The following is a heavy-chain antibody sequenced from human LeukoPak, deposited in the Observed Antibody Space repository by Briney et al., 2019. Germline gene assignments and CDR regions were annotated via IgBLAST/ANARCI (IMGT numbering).Heavy chain of an antibody. CDR2: ISAYNGNT. V-gene: IGHV1-18*01. CDR3: ARGTLGRAVAGTKDWFDP. D-gene: IGHD6-19*01. Sequence: ASVKVSCKASGYTFTSYGISWVRQAPGQGLEWMGWISAYNGNTNYAQKFQGRVTMTRDTSTSTVYMELSSLRSEDTAVYYCARGTLGRAVAGTKDWFDPWGQGTLVTVSS. CDR1: GYTFTSYG. J-gene: IGHJ5*02.